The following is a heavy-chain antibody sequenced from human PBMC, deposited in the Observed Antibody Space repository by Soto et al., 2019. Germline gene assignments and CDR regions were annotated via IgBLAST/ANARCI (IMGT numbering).Heavy chain of an antibody. CDR3: AKAVNDYDILTGYYKAEYFQH. D-gene: IGHD3-9*01. V-gene: IGHV3-9*01. J-gene: IGHJ1*01. CDR1: GFTFDDYA. Sequence: GGSLRLSCAASGFTFDDYAMHWVRQAPGKGLEWVSGISWNSGSIGYADSVKGRFTISRDNAKNSLYLQMNSLRAEDTALYYCAKAVNDYDILTGYYKAEYFQHWGQGTLVTVSS. CDR2: ISWNSGSI.